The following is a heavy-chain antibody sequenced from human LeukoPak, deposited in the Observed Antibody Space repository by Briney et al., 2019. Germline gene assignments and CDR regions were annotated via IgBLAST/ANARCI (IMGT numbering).Heavy chain of an antibody. Sequence: SVKVSCKASGGTFSSYTTSWVRQAPGQGLEWMGRIIPILGIANYAQKFQGRVTITADKSTSTAYMELSSLRSEDTAVYYCATTVITIFGVPPSYYMDVWGKGTTVTVSS. CDR3: ATTVITIFGVPPSYYMDV. J-gene: IGHJ6*03. CDR2: IIPILGIA. V-gene: IGHV1-69*02. CDR1: GGTFSSYT. D-gene: IGHD3-3*01.